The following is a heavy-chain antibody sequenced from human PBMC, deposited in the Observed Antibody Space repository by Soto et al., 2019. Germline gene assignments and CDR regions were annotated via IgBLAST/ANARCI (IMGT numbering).Heavy chain of an antibody. V-gene: IGHV3-33*01. D-gene: IGHD5-18*01. CDR2: IWYDGSNK. CDR1: GFPFSTYG. J-gene: IGHJ4*02. CDR3: ARDPHIQLRLFGYFDY. Sequence: QVQLVDSGGGVVQPGRSLRLSCAASGFPFSTYGMHWVREAPGKGLEWVAAIWYDGSNKYYADSVKGRFTISRDNSENTLYLQMNNLRAEDTAVYYCARDPHIQLRLFGYFDYWGQGTLVTVSS.